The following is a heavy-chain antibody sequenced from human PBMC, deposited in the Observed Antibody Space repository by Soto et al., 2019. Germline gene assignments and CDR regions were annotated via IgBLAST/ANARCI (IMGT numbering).Heavy chain of an antibody. CDR3: AIEYTARPLAYGLDV. CDR1: GFTFSTYS. V-gene: IGHV3-21*01. J-gene: IGHJ6*02. Sequence: PGGSVRLSCVGSGFTFSTYSINWDRQAPGKGLEWVSSISSRSDIYYADSVKGRFTISRDNAKNSVSLQMNSLRAEDTAVYYCAIEYTARPLAYGLDVWGQGTTVTSP. D-gene: IGHD2-2*02. CDR2: ISSRSDI.